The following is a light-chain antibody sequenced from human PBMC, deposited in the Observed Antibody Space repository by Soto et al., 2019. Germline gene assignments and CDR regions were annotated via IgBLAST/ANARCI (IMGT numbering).Light chain of an antibody. Sequence: DIPMTQSPSTLSASVGDRVIITCRASQSISRWLAWHQQKPGKAPNLLIYDASRLQSGVPSRFSGSGSGTEFTLTISSLQPDDFATYYCQHYDSYPITFGQGTRLEIK. CDR1: QSISRW. J-gene: IGKJ5*01. V-gene: IGKV1-5*01. CDR3: QHYDSYPIT. CDR2: DAS.